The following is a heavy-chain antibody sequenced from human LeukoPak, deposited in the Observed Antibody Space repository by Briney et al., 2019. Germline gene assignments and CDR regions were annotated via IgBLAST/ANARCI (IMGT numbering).Heavy chain of an antibody. V-gene: IGHV3-21*01. J-gene: IGHJ4*02. Sequence: GGSLRLSCAASGFTFSSDSMNWVRQAPGKGLEWVSSISSSSSYIYYADSVKGRFTISRHNAKNSLYLQMNSLRAEDTAVYYCARAQGGWYSFDYWGQGTLVTVSS. D-gene: IGHD6-19*01. CDR2: ISSSSSYI. CDR1: GFTFSSDS. CDR3: ARAQGGWYSFDY.